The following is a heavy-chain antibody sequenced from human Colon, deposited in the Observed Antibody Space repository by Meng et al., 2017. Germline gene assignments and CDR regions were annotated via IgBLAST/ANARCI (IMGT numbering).Heavy chain of an antibody. CDR3: ARENEGIGFTPAGQ. CDR1: GGSTSSTNW. D-gene: IGHD2-21*01. V-gene: IGHV4-4*02. Sequence: EHPEEVGPGLDKPSGTLSHTCAVPGGSTSSTNWWSWVRQPPGKGLEWIGEISPSGSSNYNPSLKSRVTMSLDKSKNQLFLNLGSVSAADTAVYYCARENEGIGFTPAGQWGQGTLVTVSS. CDR2: ISPSGSS. J-gene: IGHJ1*01.